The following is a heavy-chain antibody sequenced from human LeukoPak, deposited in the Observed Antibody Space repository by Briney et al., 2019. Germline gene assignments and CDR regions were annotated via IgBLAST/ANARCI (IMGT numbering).Heavy chain of an antibody. CDR3: AKRGVVIRVILVSSHKEAQYSYS. V-gene: IGHV3-23*01. J-gene: IGHJ4*02. Sequence: GGSLRLSCAVSGITLSNYGMSWVRQTPGKGLEWVAGISDSGGRTNYADSVKGRLTISRDNAKNTLYLQMNSLRAEDTAVYFCAKRGVVIRVILVSSHKEAQYSYSWGQGALVTVSS. CDR1: GITLSNYG. D-gene: IGHD3-22*01. CDR2: ISDSGGRT.